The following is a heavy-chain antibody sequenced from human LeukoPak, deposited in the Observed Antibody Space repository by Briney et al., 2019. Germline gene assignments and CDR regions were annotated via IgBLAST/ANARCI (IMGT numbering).Heavy chain of an antibody. J-gene: IGHJ6*03. V-gene: IGHV4-61*02. D-gene: IGHD3-9*01. CDR3: ARDGSHYDILTGYYYYYYYMDV. CDR2: IYTSGST. Sequence: SQTLSLTCTVSGGSISSGSSYWSWVRQPAGKGLEWIGRIYTSGSTNYNPSLKSRVTISVDTSKNQFSLKLSSVTAADTAVYYCARDGSHYDILTGYYYYYYYMDVWGKGTTVTVSS. CDR1: GGSISSGSSY.